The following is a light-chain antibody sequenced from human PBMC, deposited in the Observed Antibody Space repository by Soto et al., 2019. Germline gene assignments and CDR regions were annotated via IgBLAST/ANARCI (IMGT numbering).Light chain of an antibody. J-gene: IGKJ5*01. V-gene: IGKV3-15*01. CDR1: QSVSSN. CDR3: QQYNNWPRGT. Sequence: DIVMTQSPDILSVSPGERATLSCRAGQSVSSNLAWYQQKPGQAPRLLIFDASTRATGVPARFSASGSGTEFTLTISSLQSEDLAVYYCQQYNNWPRGTFGQRTRVEIK. CDR2: DAS.